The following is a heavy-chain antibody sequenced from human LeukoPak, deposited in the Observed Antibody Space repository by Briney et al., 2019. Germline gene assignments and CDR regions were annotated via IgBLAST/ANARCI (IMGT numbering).Heavy chain of an antibody. V-gene: IGHV3-11*01. CDR2: ISSSGSTI. CDR3: ARDGLGYSSSWYYYGMDV. Sequence: PGGSLRLSCAASGFTFSDYYMSWIRQAPGKGLDWVSYISSSGSTIYYADSVKGRFTISRDNAKNSLYLQMNSLRAEDTAVYYCARDGLGYSSSWYYYGMDVWGQGTTVTVSS. CDR1: GFTFSDYY. J-gene: IGHJ6*02. D-gene: IGHD6-13*01.